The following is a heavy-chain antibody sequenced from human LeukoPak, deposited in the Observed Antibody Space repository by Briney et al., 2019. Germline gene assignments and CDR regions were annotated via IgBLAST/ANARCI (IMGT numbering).Heavy chain of an antibody. V-gene: IGHV3-9*01. CDR2: ISWNSGSI. CDR1: GFTFDDYA. J-gene: IGHJ4*02. D-gene: IGHD4-17*01. CDR3: ARATQMTTVTRGYFDY. Sequence: GGSLRLSCAASGFTFDDYAMHWVRQAPGKGLEWVSGISWNSGSIGYADSVKGRFTISRDNAKNSLYLQMNSLRAEDTALYYCARATQMTTVTRGYFDYWGQGTLVTVSS.